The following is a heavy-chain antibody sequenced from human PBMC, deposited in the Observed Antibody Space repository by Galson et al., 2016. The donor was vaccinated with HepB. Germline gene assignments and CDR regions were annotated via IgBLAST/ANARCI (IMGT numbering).Heavy chain of an antibody. V-gene: IGHV4-39*01. J-gene: IGHJ5*02. Sequence: ETLSLTCTVSGGSISSSSYYWGWIRQPPGKGLEWIGSIYYSGSTYYNPSLKSRVTISVDTSKNQFSLKLSSGPSAGTAVYYCARARPVYDILTGYYPNWFDPWGQGTLVTVSA. CDR1: GGSISSSSYY. CDR2: IYYSGST. D-gene: IGHD3-9*01. CDR3: ARARPVYDILTGYYPNWFDP.